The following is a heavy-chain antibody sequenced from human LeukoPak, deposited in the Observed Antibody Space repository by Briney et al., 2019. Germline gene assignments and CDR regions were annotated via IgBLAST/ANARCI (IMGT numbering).Heavy chain of an antibody. CDR1: GGPISSDDDY. J-gene: IGHJ4*02. V-gene: IGHV4-30-4*08. D-gene: IGHD4-17*01. CDR3: ARYTVTNLLDY. CDR2: INHSGNT. Sequence: PSETLSLTCSVSGGPISSDDDYWSWIRQPPGKGLEWIGYINHSGNTYYIPSLRSRATISIDTSKIRFSLELSSVTAADTAIYYCARYTVTNLLDYWGQGTLVTVSS.